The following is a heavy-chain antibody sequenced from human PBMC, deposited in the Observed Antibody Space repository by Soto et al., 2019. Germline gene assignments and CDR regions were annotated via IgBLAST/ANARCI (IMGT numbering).Heavy chain of an antibody. CDR1: GDSVTSGSYY. Sequence: SETLSLICIVSGDSVTSGSYYWTWLRQPPGKGLEWIGYISYTGRTKYNPSLQSRVTISVDTSKNDFSLNLSSVTAADTAVYFCAREWGLLPYYVMNVWGHGTAVTVS. J-gene: IGHJ6*02. D-gene: IGHD7-27*01. V-gene: IGHV4-61*03. CDR2: ISYTGRT. CDR3: AREWGLLPYYVMNV.